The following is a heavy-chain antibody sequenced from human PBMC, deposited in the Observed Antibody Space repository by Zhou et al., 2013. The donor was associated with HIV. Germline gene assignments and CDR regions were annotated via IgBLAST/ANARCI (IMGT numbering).Heavy chain of an antibody. D-gene: IGHD6-6*01. CDR3: ASFEYSSSPAYYFDY. V-gene: IGHV1-69*05. Sequence: QVQLEQSGAEVKKPGSSVKVSCKASGGTFSSYAISWVRQAPGQGLEWMGGIIPIFGTANYAQKFQGRVTITTDESTSTAYMELSSLRSEDTAVYYCASFEYSSSPAYYFDYWGQGTLVTVSS. CDR2: IIPIFGTA. J-gene: IGHJ4*02. CDR1: GGTFSSYA.